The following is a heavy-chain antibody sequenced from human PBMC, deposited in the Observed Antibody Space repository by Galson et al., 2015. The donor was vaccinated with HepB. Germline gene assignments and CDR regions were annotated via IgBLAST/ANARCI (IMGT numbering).Heavy chain of an antibody. CDR3: ARDSSHGSGSYHPWYYYYGMDV. CDR2: ISSSSSYI. Sequence: SLRLSCAASGFTFSSYSMNWVRQAPGKGLEWVSSISSSSSYIYYADSVKGRFTISRDNAKNSLYLQMNSLRAEDTAVYYCARDSSHGSGSYHPWYYYYGMDVWGQGTTVTVSS. V-gene: IGHV3-21*01. J-gene: IGHJ6*02. CDR1: GFTFSSYS. D-gene: IGHD3-10*01.